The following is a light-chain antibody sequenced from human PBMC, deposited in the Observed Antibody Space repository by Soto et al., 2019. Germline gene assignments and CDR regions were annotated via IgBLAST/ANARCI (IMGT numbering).Light chain of an antibody. CDR3: QQYNNWPPWWT. Sequence: EVVLTQSPATLSVSPGERATLSCRASQSISDNLAWYQLRPGQAPRLLIYGASTRATGIPARFSGSGAGTDFTFTISSLQSEDSALYYCQQYNNWPPWWTFGQGTKVEIK. CDR1: QSISDN. J-gene: IGKJ1*01. CDR2: GAS. V-gene: IGKV3D-15*01.